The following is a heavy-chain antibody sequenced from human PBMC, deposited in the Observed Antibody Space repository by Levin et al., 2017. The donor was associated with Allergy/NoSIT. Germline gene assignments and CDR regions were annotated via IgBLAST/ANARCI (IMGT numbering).Heavy chain of an antibody. Sequence: SQTLSLTCTVSGGSFNDYYWTWIRQPPGKGRGWMGEINHGGGTYQNPSLTSRVALLVDTSKRQFSLRLTSLTAADTGAYSCARANAEYYASWSRRLDYWGQGTPVSVSS. CDR3: ARANAEYYASWSRRLDY. CDR1: GGSFNDYY. V-gene: IGHV4-34*01. CDR2: INHGGGT. D-gene: IGHD3-10*01. J-gene: IGHJ4*02.